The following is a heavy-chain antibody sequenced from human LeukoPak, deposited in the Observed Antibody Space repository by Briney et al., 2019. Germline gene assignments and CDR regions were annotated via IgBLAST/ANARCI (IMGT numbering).Heavy chain of an antibody. CDR3: ARGLGAYCSSTSCSLRPYNWFDP. Sequence: PSETLSLTCAVYGGSLSGYYWSWIRQPPGKGLEWIGEINHSGSTNYNPSLKSRVTISVDTSKNQFSLKLSSVTAADTAVYYCARGLGAYCSSTSCSLRPYNWFDPWGQGTLVTVSS. CDR2: INHSGST. V-gene: IGHV4-34*01. J-gene: IGHJ5*02. D-gene: IGHD2-2*01. CDR1: GGSLSGYY.